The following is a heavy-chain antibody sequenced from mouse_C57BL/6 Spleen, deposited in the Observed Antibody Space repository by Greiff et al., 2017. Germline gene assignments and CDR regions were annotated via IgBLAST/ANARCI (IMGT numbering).Heavy chain of an antibody. Sequence: VQLQQSGAELVKPGASVKLSCKASGYTFTSYWMHWVKQRPGQGLEWIGMIHPNSGSTNYNEKFKSKATLTVDKSSSTAYMQLSSLTSEDSAVYYCARRVGGDFDYWGQGTTLTVSS. CDR3: ARRVGGDFDY. J-gene: IGHJ2*01. CDR2: IHPNSGST. CDR1: GYTFTSYW. D-gene: IGHD1-1*02. V-gene: IGHV1-64*01.